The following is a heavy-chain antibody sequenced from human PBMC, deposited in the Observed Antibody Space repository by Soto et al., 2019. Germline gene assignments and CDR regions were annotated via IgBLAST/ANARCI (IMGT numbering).Heavy chain of an antibody. V-gene: IGHV3-30*18. CDR3: AKISLTDYYDTPAAFDI. CDR2: ISYDGSNK. CDR1: GFTFSSYG. D-gene: IGHD3-22*01. J-gene: IGHJ3*02. Sequence: GGSLRLSCAASGFTFSSYGMHWVRQAPGKGLEWVAVISYDGSNKYYADSVKGRFTISRDNSKNTLYLQMNSLRAEDTAVYYCAKISLTDYYDTPAAFDIWGQGTMVTVSS.